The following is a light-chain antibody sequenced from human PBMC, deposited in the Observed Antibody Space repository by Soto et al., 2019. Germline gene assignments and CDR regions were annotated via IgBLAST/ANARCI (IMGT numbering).Light chain of an antibody. CDR2: KTS. CDR1: QSINSW. J-gene: IGKJ1*01. CDR3: QQYNTYPMT. V-gene: IGKV1-5*03. Sequence: DVQMTQSTSTLSASVGDTVTITCRASQSINSWLAWYQHRPGKGPKLLIYKTSTVEDGVPLRFSGSGSGTEFTLTISSLQPADSATYYCQQYNTYPMTFGQGTKVDI.